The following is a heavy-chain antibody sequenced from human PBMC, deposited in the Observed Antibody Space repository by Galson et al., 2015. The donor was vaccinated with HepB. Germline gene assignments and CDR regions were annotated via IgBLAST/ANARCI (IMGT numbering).Heavy chain of an antibody. D-gene: IGHD2-2*01. CDR1: GYTFTSYL. V-gene: IGHV1-46*01. Sequence: SVKVSCKASGYTFTSYLIHWVRQAPGQGLEYMGMINPSAGNTYYAPRFQGRLTMSSDTSTSKAYMELNSLRSGDTAMYYCAREGPATYYFEEWGQGTLVTVSS. CDR2: INPSAGNT. J-gene: IGHJ4*02. CDR3: AREGPATYYFEE.